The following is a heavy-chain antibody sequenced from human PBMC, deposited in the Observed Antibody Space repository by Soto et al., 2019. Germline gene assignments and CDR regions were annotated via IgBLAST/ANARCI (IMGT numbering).Heavy chain of an antibody. CDR1: GGSVSSGSYY. CDR3: ARDRTLDG. J-gene: IGHJ4*02. Sequence: QVQLQESGPGLVKPSETLSLTCTVSGGSVSSGSYYWSWIRQPPGKGLQWIGYIYYSGSTNYNPSLKSRVTLSGDTSKNQFSLKLSSVTAADTAVYYWARDRTLDGWSQGTLVTVSS. V-gene: IGHV4-61*01. CDR2: IYYSGST.